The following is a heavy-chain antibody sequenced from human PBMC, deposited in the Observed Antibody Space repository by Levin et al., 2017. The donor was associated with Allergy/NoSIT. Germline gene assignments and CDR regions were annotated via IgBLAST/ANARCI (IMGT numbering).Heavy chain of an antibody. CDR2: IYHSGTT. Sequence: PGGSLRLSCAVSGGSITSSNWWSWVRQAPGKGLESIGEIYHSGTTNYNPSLKSRVTISVDKSKNQFSLRLTSMTAADTAVYYCARAPWLGYFDFWGQGTMVTVSS. V-gene: IGHV4-4*02. CDR3: ARAPWLGYFDF. CDR1: GGSITSSNW. J-gene: IGHJ3*01. D-gene: IGHD6-19*01.